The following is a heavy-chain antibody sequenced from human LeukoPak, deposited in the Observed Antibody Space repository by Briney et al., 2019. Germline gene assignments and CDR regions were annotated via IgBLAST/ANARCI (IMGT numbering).Heavy chain of an antibody. CDR3: ARGRNTVTTPFDY. Sequence: ASVKVSCKASRYTFTDYYIHWVRQAPGRGLEWMGWINPNSGGTNYAQKFQGRVTMTRDTSISTAYMELSRLRSDDTAVYYCARGRNTVTTPFDYWGQGTLVTVSS. CDR2: INPNSGGT. J-gene: IGHJ4*02. CDR1: RYTFTDYY. D-gene: IGHD4-17*01. V-gene: IGHV1-2*02.